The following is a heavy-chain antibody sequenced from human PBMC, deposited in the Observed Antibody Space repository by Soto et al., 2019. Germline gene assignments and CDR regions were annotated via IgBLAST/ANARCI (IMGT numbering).Heavy chain of an antibody. CDR3: ARENYDFWSGRYYYYYGMDV. Sequence: PSETLSLTCTVSGGSVSSGSYYWSWIRQPPGKGLEWIGYIYYSGSTNYNPSLKSRVTISVDTSKNQFSLKLSSVTAADTAVYYCARENYDFWSGRYYYYYGMDVWGQGTTVTVS. CDR1: GGSVSSGSYY. J-gene: IGHJ6*02. V-gene: IGHV4-61*01. CDR2: IYYSGST. D-gene: IGHD3-3*01.